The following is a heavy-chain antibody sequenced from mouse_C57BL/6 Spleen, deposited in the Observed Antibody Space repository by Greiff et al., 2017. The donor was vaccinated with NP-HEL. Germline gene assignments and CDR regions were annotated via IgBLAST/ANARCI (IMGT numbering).Heavy chain of an antibody. V-gene: IGHV1-52*01. D-gene: IGHD1-1*02. CDR2: IDPSDSET. CDR1: GYTFTSYW. J-gene: IGHJ3*01. Sequence: QVQLQQPGAELVRPGSSVKLSCKASGYTFTSYWMHWVKQRPIQGLEWIGNIDPSDSETHYNQKFKDKATLTVDKSSSTAYMQLSSLTSEDSAVYYCARYGSKGTCFAYWGQGTLVTVSA. CDR3: ARYGSKGTCFAY.